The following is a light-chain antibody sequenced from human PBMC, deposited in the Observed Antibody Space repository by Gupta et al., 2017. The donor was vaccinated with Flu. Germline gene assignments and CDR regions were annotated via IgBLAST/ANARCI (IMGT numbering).Light chain of an antibody. Sequence: PSTLSASVGDRVTITCRASQSVGKWLAWYQQKPGKAPKVLIYKASSLESEVPSRFSGSGSETEFTLTISSLQPDDFATYYCQQYYSYSSTFGQGTKLEIK. V-gene: IGKV1-5*03. CDR1: QSVGKW. J-gene: IGKJ2*01. CDR2: KAS. CDR3: QQYYSYSST.